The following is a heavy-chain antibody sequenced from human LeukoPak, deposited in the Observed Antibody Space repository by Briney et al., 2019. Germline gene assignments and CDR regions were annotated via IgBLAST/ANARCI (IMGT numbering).Heavy chain of an antibody. D-gene: IGHD1-26*01. V-gene: IGHV3-48*03. CDR1: GFTFSSYE. Sequence: GGSLRLSCAASGFTFSSYEMNWVRQAPGKGLEWVSYISSSGSTIYYADSVKGRFTISRDNAKNSLYLQMNSLRAEDTAVYYCARGLLELDAFDIWGQGTMVTVSS. J-gene: IGHJ3*02. CDR2: ISSSGSTI. CDR3: ARGLLELDAFDI.